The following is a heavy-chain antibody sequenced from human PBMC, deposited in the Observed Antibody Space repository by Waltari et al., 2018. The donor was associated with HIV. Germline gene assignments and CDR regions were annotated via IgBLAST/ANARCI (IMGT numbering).Heavy chain of an antibody. V-gene: IGHV3-30*18. CDR1: GFTFSRYG. CDR2: IWHDETKK. CDR3: AKEDSSSSDPHYFDY. J-gene: IGHJ4*02. D-gene: IGHD6-6*01. Sequence: QVQLVESGGGVVQPGRSLRLSCAASGFTFSRYGMHWVRQAPGKGLEWVAVIWHDETKKYYADSVTGRFTISRDNSMNTLYLQMNSLRAEDTAMYYCAKEDSSSSDPHYFDYWGQGTLVTVSS.